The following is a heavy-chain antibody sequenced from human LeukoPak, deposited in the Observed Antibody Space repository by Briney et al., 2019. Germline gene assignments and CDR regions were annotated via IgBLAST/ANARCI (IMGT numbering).Heavy chain of an antibody. D-gene: IGHD3-10*01. CDR3: ARVLWFGELPPDY. J-gene: IGHJ4*02. CDR2: ISSSSYI. V-gene: IGHV3-21*01. Sequence: GGSLRLSCAASGFTFSSYSMNWVRQAPGKGLEWVSSISSSSYIYYADSVKGRFTISRDNAKNSLYLQMNSLRAEDTAVYYCARVLWFGELPPDYWGQGTLVTVSS. CDR1: GFTFSSYS.